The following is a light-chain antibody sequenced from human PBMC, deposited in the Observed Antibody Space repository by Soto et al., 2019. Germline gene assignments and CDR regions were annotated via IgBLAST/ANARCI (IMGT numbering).Light chain of an antibody. V-gene: IGKV1-39*01. Sequence: DIRMSQSPPSLAASVGDRVTITCRASQSIDRFLNWYQQKPGKAPKLLIFAASSLQDGVTSRFSGSGSGTDFALTITSLQPEDIATYYCQQTHGTPYNFGQGTKLQIK. CDR2: AAS. J-gene: IGKJ2*01. CDR3: QQTHGTPYN. CDR1: QSIDRF.